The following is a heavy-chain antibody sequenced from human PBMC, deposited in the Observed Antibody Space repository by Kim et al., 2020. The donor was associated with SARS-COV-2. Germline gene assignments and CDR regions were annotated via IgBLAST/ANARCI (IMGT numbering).Heavy chain of an antibody. CDR1: GGSIRGYY. CDR2: IYDSGKI. V-gene: IGHV4-59*08. J-gene: IGHJ4*02. Sequence: SETLSLTCSVSGGSIRGYYWSWIRQPPGKTLEWIVSIYDSGKINYEPSLKSRVAISIDSSKNQFSLNLRSVTAADSAVYFCARHTGAGTFFAYWGQGT. D-gene: IGHD3-16*01. CDR3: ARHTGAGTFFAY.